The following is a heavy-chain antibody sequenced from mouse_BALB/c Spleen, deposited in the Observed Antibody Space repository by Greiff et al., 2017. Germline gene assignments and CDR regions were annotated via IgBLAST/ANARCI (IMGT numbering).Heavy chain of an antibody. D-gene: IGHD2-3*01. J-gene: IGHJ4*01. CDR2: ISSGGSYT. V-gene: IGHV5-9-4*01. Sequence: EVKLVESGGGLVKPGGSLKLSCAASGFTFSSYAMSWVRQSPEKRLEWVAEISSGGSYTYYPDTVTGRFTISRDNAKNTLYLEMSSLRSEDTAMYYCARDIYDGYYDYYAMDYWGQGTSVTVSS. CDR3: ARDIYDGYYDYYAMDY. CDR1: GFTFSSYA.